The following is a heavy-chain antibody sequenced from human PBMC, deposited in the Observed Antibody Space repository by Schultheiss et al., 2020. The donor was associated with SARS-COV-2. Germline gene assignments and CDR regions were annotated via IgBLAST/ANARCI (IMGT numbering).Heavy chain of an antibody. CDR2: IKQDGSET. CDR3: AREGGYSGYDYSKDYYYNMDV. J-gene: IGHJ6*03. D-gene: IGHD5-12*01. Sequence: GGSLRLSCAASGFTFSTYWMSWVRQAPGKGLEWVANIKQDGSETYYVDSVKGRFTISRDNAKNSLYLQMNSLRAEDTAVYYCAREGGYSGYDYSKDYYYNMDVWGKGTTVTVSS. V-gene: IGHV3-7*05. CDR1: GFTFSTYW.